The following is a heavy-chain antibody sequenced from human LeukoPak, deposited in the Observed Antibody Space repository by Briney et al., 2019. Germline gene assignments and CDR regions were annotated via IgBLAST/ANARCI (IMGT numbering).Heavy chain of an antibody. CDR2: IYYSGST. J-gene: IGHJ3*02. D-gene: IGHD6-13*01. Sequence: SETLSLTCTVSGGSISSYYWSWIRQPPGKGLEWIGYIYYSGSTYYNPSLKSRVTISVDTSKNQFSLKLSSVTAADTAVYYCAREPRRQQLEMDDAFDIWGQGTMVTVSS. CDR1: GGSISSYY. V-gene: IGHV4-30-4*01. CDR3: AREPRRQQLEMDDAFDI.